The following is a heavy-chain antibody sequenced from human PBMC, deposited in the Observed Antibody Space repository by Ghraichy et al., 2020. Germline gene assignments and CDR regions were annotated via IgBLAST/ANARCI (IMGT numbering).Heavy chain of an antibody. CDR1: GGSFSGYY. Sequence: SETLSLTCAVYGGSFSGYYWSWIRQPPGKGLEWIGEINHSGSTNYNPSLKSRVTISVDTSKNQFSLKLSSVTAADTAVYYCARGATIFGVVIIPTPFDYWGQGTLVTVSS. CDR2: INHSGST. CDR3: ARGATIFGVVIIPTPFDY. D-gene: IGHD3-3*01. V-gene: IGHV4-34*01. J-gene: IGHJ4*02.